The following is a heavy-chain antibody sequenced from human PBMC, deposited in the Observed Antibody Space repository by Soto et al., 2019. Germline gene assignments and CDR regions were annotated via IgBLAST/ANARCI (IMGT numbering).Heavy chain of an antibody. J-gene: IGHJ4*02. D-gene: IGHD3-10*01. CDR3: AGGSKDASGY. CDR2: SIPISVTA. V-gene: IGHV1-69*06. Sequence: GASVKVSCKASGGTFSTYAISWVRQAPGQGLEWMGGSIPISVTANYAQKFQGRVAITADKSTSTAYMELSSPSPGDTPVHYCAGGSKDASGYWGRGTL. CDR1: GGTFSTYA.